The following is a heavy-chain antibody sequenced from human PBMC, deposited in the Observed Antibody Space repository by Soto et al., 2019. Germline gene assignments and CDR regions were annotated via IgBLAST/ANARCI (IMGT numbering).Heavy chain of an antibody. CDR2: IYYSGST. CDR1: VGSISSYY. J-gene: IGHJ3*02. V-gene: IGHV4-59*01. Sequence: SLTSTVPVGSISSYYWSSIRQPPGKGLEWIGYIYYSGSTNYNPSLKSRVTISVDTSKNQFSLKLSSVTAADTAVYYCARVWGGAFDIWGQGTMVTVSS. D-gene: IGHD3-10*01. CDR3: ARVWGGAFDI.